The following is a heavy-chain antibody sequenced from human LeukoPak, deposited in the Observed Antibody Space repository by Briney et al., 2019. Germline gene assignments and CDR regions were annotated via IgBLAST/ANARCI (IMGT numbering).Heavy chain of an antibody. CDR1: GGSFSGYY. CDR3: ASSNIMITFGGVIVEDYFDY. Sequence: PSETLSLTCAVYGGSFSGYYWSWIRQPPGKGLEWIGEINQSGSTNYNPSLKSRVTISVDTSKNQFSLKLSSVTAADTAVYYCASSNIMITFGGVIVEDYFDYWGQGTLVTVSS. V-gene: IGHV4-34*01. CDR2: INQSGST. J-gene: IGHJ4*02. D-gene: IGHD3-16*02.